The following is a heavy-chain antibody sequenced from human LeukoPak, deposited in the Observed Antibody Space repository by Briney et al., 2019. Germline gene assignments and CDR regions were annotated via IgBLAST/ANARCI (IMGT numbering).Heavy chain of an antibody. J-gene: IGHJ3*02. D-gene: IGHD5-12*01. CDR3: ARDMFGSGYEGDAFDI. CDR2: IYTSGST. V-gene: IGHV4-4*07. Sequence: PSETLSLTCTVSGGSISSYYWSWIRQPAGKGLEWIGRIYTSGSTNYNPSLKSRVTMSVDTSKNQFSLKLSSVTAADTAVYYCARDMFGSGYEGDAFDIWGQGTMVTVSP. CDR1: GGSISSYY.